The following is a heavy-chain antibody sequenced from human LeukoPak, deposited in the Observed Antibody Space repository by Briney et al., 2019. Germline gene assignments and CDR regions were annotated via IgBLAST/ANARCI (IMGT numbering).Heavy chain of an antibody. CDR3: ARAETTGIQVWLPVHN. CDR1: GFTFDDYG. Sequence: GGSLRLSCAASGFTFDDYGMSGVRQAPGKGLERVSCINWNGGSIGYADTVKGRFTISRDNAKNSLYLQMNSLRAEDTASYYCARAETTGIQVWLPVHNWGQGTLVTVSS. V-gene: IGHV3-20*04. CDR2: INWNGGSI. J-gene: IGHJ4*02. D-gene: IGHD5-18*01.